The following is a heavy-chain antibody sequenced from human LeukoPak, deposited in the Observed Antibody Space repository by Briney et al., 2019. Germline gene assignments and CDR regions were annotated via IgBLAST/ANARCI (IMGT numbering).Heavy chain of an antibody. CDR3: ARDIRYCSSTSCYTSP. J-gene: IGHJ3*01. Sequence: SETLSLTCTVSGYSISSGYYWGWIRQPPGKGLEWIGSIYHSGSTYYNPSFKSRVTISVDTSKNQFSLKLSSVTAADTAVYYCARDIRYCSSTSCYTSPWGQGTMVTVSS. CDR2: IYHSGST. D-gene: IGHD2-2*02. V-gene: IGHV4-38-2*02. CDR1: GYSISSGYY.